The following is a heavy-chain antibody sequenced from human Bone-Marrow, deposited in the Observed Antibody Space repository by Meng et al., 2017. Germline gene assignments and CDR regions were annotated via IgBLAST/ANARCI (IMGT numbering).Heavy chain of an antibody. D-gene: IGHD6-19*01. CDR3: AASSGWYRIDS. CDR1: GVSVSSGYW. V-gene: IGHV4-4*02. J-gene: IGHJ4*02. CDR2: FHHSGTT. Sequence: LKEAGQVCVTPSGTVSLTCVVSGVSVSSGYWWTWVRQPPGKGLDWIGEFHHSGTTNYNPSLRSRVTISVDTSKNQFSLRLTSVTAADTAVYYCAASSGWYRIDSWGQGTLVTVSS.